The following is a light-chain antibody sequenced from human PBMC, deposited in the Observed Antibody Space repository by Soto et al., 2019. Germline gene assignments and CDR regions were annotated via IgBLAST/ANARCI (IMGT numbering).Light chain of an antibody. Sequence: QSALTQPASVSGSPGQSITISCTGSSNDVGADHYVSWYQQHPGTAPKLMIYDVTNRTSGVADRFSGSKSGNTASLTISGIQAEDETDYPCRSHKGRGTRVFGTGTKLTVL. CDR1: SNDVGADHY. CDR3: RSHKGRGTRV. CDR2: DVT. V-gene: IGLV2-14*03. J-gene: IGLJ1*01.